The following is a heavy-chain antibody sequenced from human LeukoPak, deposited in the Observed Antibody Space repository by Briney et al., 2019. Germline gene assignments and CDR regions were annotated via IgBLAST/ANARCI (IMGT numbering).Heavy chain of an antibody. D-gene: IGHD1-1*01. CDR2: ISSSGSTI. CDR1: GFTCSSYE. CDR3: ARGGGNDNYFDY. V-gene: IGHV3-48*03. Sequence: GGSLRLSCAASGFTCSSYEMNWVRQAPGKGLEWVSYISSSGSTIYYADSVKGRFTISRDNAKNSLYLQMNSLRAEDTAVYYCARGGGNDNYFDYWGQGTLVTVSS. J-gene: IGHJ4*02.